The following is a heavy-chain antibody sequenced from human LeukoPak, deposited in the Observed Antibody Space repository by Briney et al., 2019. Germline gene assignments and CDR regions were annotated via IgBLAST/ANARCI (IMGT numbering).Heavy chain of an antibody. V-gene: IGHV3-30*18. CDR2: ISYDGSNE. J-gene: IGHJ4*02. CDR3: AKEREMATRYYFDY. Sequence: GGSLRLSCAASGFTLGSYGMHWVRQAPGKGLEWVASISYDGSNEYYGDSVKGRFSVSRDNSKNTLYLHMNSLRAEDTAVCYCAKEREMATRYYFDYWGQGTLVTVSS. D-gene: IGHD5-24*01. CDR1: GFTLGSYG.